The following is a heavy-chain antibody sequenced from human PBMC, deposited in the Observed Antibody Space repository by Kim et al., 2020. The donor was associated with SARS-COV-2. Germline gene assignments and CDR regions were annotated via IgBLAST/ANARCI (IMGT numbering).Heavy chain of an antibody. J-gene: IGHJ3*02. CDR2: IWYDGSNK. CDR3: ARGGTMIDDAFDI. D-gene: IGHD3-22*01. V-gene: IGHV3-33*01. Sequence: GGSLRLSCAASGFTFSSYGMHWVRQAPGKGLEWVAVIWYDGSNKFYADSVKGRFTISRDNSKNTLYLQMNSLRAEDTAVYYCARGGTMIDDAFDIWGQGTMVTGSS. CDR1: GFTFSSYG.